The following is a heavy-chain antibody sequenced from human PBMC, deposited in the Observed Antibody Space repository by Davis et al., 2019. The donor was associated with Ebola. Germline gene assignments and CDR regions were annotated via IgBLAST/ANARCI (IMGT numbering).Heavy chain of an antibody. CDR2: IYYSGST. J-gene: IGHJ6*02. D-gene: IGHD3-10*01. CDR1: GGSISSGGYY. Sequence: SETLSLTCAVSGGSISSGGYYWSWIRQPPGKGLEWIGYIYYSGSTNYNPSLKSRVTISVDTSKNQFSLKLSSVTAADTAVYYCASAPRYYGSGSYRNYGMDVWGQGTTVTVSS. CDR3: ASAPRYYGSGSYRNYGMDV. V-gene: IGHV4-61*08.